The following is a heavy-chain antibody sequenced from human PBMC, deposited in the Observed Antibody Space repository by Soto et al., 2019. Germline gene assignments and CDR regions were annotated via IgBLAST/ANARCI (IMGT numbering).Heavy chain of an antibody. J-gene: IGHJ4*02. D-gene: IGHD5-18*01. Sequence: EVQLVESGGGLVQPGGSLRLSCVASGFTFRNYWMSWLRQAPGKGLEWVANTNQDGRERYSVDSVKGRFTISRDNAKNSMHLQMNSLRAEDTAGYYCARDGSGYSTDWGQGTLVTVSS. CDR3: ARDGSGYSTD. CDR2: TNQDGRER. CDR1: GFTFRNYW. V-gene: IGHV3-7*01.